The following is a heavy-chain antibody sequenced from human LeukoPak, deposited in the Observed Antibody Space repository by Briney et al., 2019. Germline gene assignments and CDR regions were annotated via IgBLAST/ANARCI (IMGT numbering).Heavy chain of an antibody. J-gene: IGHJ5*02. V-gene: IGHV4-61*02. D-gene: IGHD3-9*01. CDR2: IYTSGST. CDR1: GGSISSGSYY. Sequence: SETLSLTCTVSGGSISSGSYYWSWIRQPAEKGLEWIGRIYTSGSTNYNPSLKSRVTVSLDTSKNQFSLKLSSVTAADTAVYYCARERAYYDILPRWFDPWGQGTLVTVSS. CDR3: ARERAYYDILPRWFDP.